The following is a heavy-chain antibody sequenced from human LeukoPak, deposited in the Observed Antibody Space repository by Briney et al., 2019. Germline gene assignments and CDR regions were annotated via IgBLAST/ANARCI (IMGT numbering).Heavy chain of an antibody. CDR2: INHSGST. V-gene: IGHV4-34*01. CDR3: ARHSYRSAYANAFDI. CDR1: GESFTNYY. D-gene: IGHD1-26*01. J-gene: IGHJ3*02. Sequence: SETLSLTCAVSGESFTNYYWNWIRQPPGKGLEWIGEINHSGSTNYNPSLKSRVTISIDTSKNQFSVKLSSVTAADTAVYYCARHSYRSAYANAFDIWGQGTMVTVSS.